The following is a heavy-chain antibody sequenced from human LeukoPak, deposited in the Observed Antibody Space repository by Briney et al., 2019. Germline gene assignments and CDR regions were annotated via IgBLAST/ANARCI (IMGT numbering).Heavy chain of an antibody. V-gene: IGHV3-23*01. D-gene: IGHD3-22*01. CDR1: GITLSNYG. J-gene: IGHJ4*02. CDR3: AKRGVVIRVILVGFHKEAYYFDS. Sequence: GGSLRLPCAVSGITLSNYGMTWVRQAPGKGLEWVAGISDSGGSTNYADSVKGRFTISRDNPKNTLYLQMNSLRAEDTAVYFCAKRGVVIRVILVGFHKEAYYFDSWGQGALVTVSS. CDR2: ISDSGGST.